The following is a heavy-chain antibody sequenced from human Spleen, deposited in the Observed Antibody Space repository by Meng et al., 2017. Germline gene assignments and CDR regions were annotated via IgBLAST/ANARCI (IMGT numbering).Heavy chain of an antibody. J-gene: IGHJ3*02. CDR1: GYSFTSYW. V-gene: IGHV5-51*01. CDR2: IYPGDSDT. CDR3: ARSGTYCSSTSCFRIGAFDI. D-gene: IGHD2-2*01. Sequence: GGSLRLSCKGSGYSFTSYWIGWVRQMPGKGLEWMGIIYPGDSDTRYSPSFQGQVTISADKSISTAYLQWSSLKASDTAMYYCARSGTYCSSTSCFRIGAFDIWGQGTMVTVSS.